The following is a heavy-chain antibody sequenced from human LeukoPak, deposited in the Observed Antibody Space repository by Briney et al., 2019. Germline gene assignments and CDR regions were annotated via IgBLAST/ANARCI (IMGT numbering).Heavy chain of an antibody. V-gene: IGHV3-33*01. Sequence: GGSLRLSCAASGFTFGIYGMHWVRQAPGKGLEWVASIWINGRDETYVDSVKGRFSISRDNSTLFLQMNSLRPEDTAIYFCARGKGSGRFRYFYYGVDVWSQGTTVTVS. J-gene: IGHJ6*02. CDR3: ARGKGSGRFRYFYYGVDV. CDR2: IWINGRDE. CDR1: GFTFGIYG. D-gene: IGHD3-10*01.